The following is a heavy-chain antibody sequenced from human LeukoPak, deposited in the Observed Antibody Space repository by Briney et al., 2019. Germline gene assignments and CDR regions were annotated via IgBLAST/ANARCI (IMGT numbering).Heavy chain of an antibody. J-gene: IGHJ4*02. Sequence: SETLSLTCAVYGRSFSGYYWTWIRQTPGKGLEWIGEINHSGITDYNPSLRSRVTISLDTSKNQFSLKLSSVTAADTAVYYCATCHPLGATNMDYWGQGTLVTVSS. D-gene: IGHD1-26*01. CDR3: ATCHPLGATNMDY. CDR1: GRSFSGYY. V-gene: IGHV4-34*01. CDR2: INHSGIT.